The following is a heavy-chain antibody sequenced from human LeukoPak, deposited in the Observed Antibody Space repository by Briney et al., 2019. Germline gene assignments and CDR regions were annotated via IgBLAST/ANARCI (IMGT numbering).Heavy chain of an antibody. CDR2: IDSDGSRI. V-gene: IGHV3-74*03. Sequence: HPGGSQRLACEGSGFTFSTSWMHWVRQAPGKGLVWVSRIDSDGSRITYADSVKGRFTISRDNAKNTVYLQMNSLRAEDTAVYYCARGRSGSYGFFDYWSLGNLVTVSS. CDR3: ARGRSGSYGFFDY. CDR1: GFTFSTSW. D-gene: IGHD3-10*01. J-gene: IGHJ4*02.